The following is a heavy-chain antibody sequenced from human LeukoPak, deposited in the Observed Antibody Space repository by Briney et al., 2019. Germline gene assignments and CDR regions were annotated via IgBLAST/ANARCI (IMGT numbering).Heavy chain of an antibody. J-gene: IGHJ4*02. V-gene: IGHV3-66*02. Sequence: GGCLRLSCAVSGFTVSSNYMSWVRPAPGRGLEWVSVIYSGGSTYYADSVKGRFTISGDNSKNTLYLQMNSLRAEDTAVYYCARDRYSSGEFNYWGQGTLVTVSS. CDR3: ARDRYSSGEFNY. CDR2: IYSGGST. D-gene: IGHD6-19*01. CDR1: GFTVSSNY.